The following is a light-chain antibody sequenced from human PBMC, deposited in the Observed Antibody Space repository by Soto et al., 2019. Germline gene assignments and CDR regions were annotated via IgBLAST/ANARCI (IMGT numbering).Light chain of an antibody. CDR1: SSDVGAYNY. Sequence: QSALTQPASGSGSPGRSITISCTGTSSDVGAYNYVSWYQQHPGKAPKLMIFEVSDRPSGVSNRFSGSKSGNTASLTISGLQAEDEADYYCSSYTSSNTLVFGGGTKLTVL. V-gene: IGLV2-14*01. CDR3: SSYTSSNTLV. CDR2: EVS. J-gene: IGLJ2*01.